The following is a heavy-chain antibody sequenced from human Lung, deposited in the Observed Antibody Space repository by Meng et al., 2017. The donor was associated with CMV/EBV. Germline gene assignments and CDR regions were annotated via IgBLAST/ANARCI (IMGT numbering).Heavy chain of an antibody. J-gene: IGHJ6*02. V-gene: IGHV3-30*01. Sequence: GESLKISCVASGFSFSTYAVHWVRQAPDKGLEWVAVISFDGTNKYYGDSVKGRFTVSRDNSQNTLYLQMNSLRTEDTAMYYCARGSKIYFGSEWYGPFGRHFYGLGVWXQGAXVTVYS. D-gene: IGHD3-3*01. CDR2: ISFDGTNK. CDR1: GFSFSTYA. CDR3: ARGSKIYFGSEWYGPFGRHFYGLGV.